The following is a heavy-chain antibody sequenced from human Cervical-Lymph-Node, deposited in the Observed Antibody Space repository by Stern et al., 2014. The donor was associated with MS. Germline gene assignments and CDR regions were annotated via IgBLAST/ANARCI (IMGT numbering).Heavy chain of an antibody. CDR1: GYNFTTYA. Sequence: VQLVQSGAEVKKPGASVKVSCKASGYNFTTYAMHWVRQAPGQGLEWMGWLNDDNGNTKYSQRFQDRVTFTSDTSASTAYMDVSSLTFEDTAIYYCASSVTVWGQGTLVTISS. D-gene: IGHD4-11*01. CDR2: LNDDNGNT. J-gene: IGHJ4*02. CDR3: ASSVTV. V-gene: IGHV1-3*01.